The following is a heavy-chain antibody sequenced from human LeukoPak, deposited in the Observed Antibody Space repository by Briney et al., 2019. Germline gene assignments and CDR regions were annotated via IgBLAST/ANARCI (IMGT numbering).Heavy chain of an antibody. D-gene: IGHD4-23*01. V-gene: IGHV4-59*01. CDR1: GGSISSYH. CDR2: IYSSGST. CDR3: ARVSRGNSVGGDY. Sequence: ASETLSLTCTVPGGSISSYHWSWIRQPPGKGLECIGYIYSSGSTNYNPSLKSRVTISVDTSKNQFSLKLSSVTAADTAMYYCARVSRGNSVGGDYWGQGTLVTVSS. J-gene: IGHJ4*02.